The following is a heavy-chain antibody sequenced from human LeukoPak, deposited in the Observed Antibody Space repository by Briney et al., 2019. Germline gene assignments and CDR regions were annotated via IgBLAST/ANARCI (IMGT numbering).Heavy chain of an antibody. J-gene: IGHJ6*03. CDR3: ARLGFPVYYYYMDV. V-gene: IGHV3-11*04. CDR2: ISSSGTTI. Sequence: GGSLGLSCAASGFSFSDYYMTWLRQAPGKGLEWLSYISSSGTTIHHADSVKGRFTISRDNAKNSLYLQMNSLRAEDTAVYYCARLGFPVYYYYMDVWGKGTTVTVSS. D-gene: IGHD2-15*01. CDR1: GFSFSDYY.